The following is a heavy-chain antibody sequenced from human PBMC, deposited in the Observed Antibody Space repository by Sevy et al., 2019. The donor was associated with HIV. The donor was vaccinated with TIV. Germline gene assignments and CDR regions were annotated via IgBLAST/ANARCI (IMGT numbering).Heavy chain of an antibody. V-gene: IGHV3-23*01. CDR1: GFTFSSYA. D-gene: IGHD2-2*01. CDR2: ISGSGGST. Sequence: GGSLRLSCAASGFTFSSYAMSWVRQAPGKGLEWVSAISGSGGSTYYADSVKGRFTISRDNSKNTLYLRMNSLRAEDTAVYYCAKAQIVVVPAAIRTADFDYWGQGTLVTVSS. CDR3: AKAQIVVVPAAIRTADFDY. J-gene: IGHJ4*02.